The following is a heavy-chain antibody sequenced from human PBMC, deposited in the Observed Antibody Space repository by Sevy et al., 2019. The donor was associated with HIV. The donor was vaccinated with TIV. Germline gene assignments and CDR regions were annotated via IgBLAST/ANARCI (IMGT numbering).Heavy chain of an antibody. J-gene: IGHJ6*02. Sequence: GGSLRLSCAASGFTFSNYAMHWVRQAPGKGLEWVAVISYDGSDKYYADSVKGRFTISRDNSKNTLFLQMNSLRTEDTAVYYCARSSGCYSRDYYYYYAMDVWGQGILVTVSS. CDR3: ARSSGCYSRDYYYYYAMDV. CDR1: GFTFSNYA. D-gene: IGHD6-19*01. CDR2: ISYDGSDK. V-gene: IGHV3-30-3*01.